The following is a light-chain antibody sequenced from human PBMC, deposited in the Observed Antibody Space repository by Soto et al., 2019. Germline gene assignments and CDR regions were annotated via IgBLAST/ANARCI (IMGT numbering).Light chain of an antibody. Sequence: QSALTQPRSVSGSPGQSVTISCTGTSSDVGGYNYVSWYQQHPGKAPKVMIHDVSKRPSGVPDRFSGSKSGNTASLTISGLQAEDEADYYCCSYAGSYTFVVFGGGTKLTVL. CDR2: DVS. V-gene: IGLV2-11*01. J-gene: IGLJ2*01. CDR1: SSDVGGYNY. CDR3: CSYAGSYTFVV.